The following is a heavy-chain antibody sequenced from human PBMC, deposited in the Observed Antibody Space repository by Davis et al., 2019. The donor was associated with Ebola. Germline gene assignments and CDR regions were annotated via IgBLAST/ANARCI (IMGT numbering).Heavy chain of an antibody. Sequence: SETLSLTCAVYGGSFSDYFWSWIRQPPQKGLEWIGEISHHNGYTNYNPSLRSRVAISVDSSKNQFSLKLSSVTAADTAVYYCARGPSIRGFDYWGQGTLVTVSS. J-gene: IGHJ4*02. V-gene: IGHV4-34*01. CDR1: GGSFSDYF. CDR2: ISHHNGYT. D-gene: IGHD6-6*01. CDR3: ARGPSIRGFDY.